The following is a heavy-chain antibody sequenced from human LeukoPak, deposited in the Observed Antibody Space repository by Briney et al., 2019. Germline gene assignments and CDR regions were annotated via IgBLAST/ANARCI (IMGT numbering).Heavy chain of an antibody. CDR1: GYTFTGYY. CDR2: INPNSGGT. CDR3: ARLGITMVRGDYWFDP. D-gene: IGHD3-10*01. V-gene: IGHV1-2*02. Sequence: ASVKVSCKASGYTFTGYYMHWVRQPPGQGLEWMGWINPNSGGTNYAQKFQGRVTMTRDTSISTAYMELSRLRSDDTAVYYCARLGITMVRGDYWFDPWGQGTLVTVSS. J-gene: IGHJ5*02.